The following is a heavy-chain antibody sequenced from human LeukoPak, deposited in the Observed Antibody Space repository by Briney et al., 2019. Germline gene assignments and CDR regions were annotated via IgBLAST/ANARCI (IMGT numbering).Heavy chain of an antibody. CDR1: GYSFTSYW. Sequence: GESLKISCKGSGYSFTSYWIGWVRQMPGKGLEWMGIIYPGDSDTRYSPSFQGQVTISADKSISTAYLQWSSLKASDTAMYYCARLQVVAAIHETIYYFDYWGQGTLVTVSS. J-gene: IGHJ4*02. CDR2: IYPGDSDT. D-gene: IGHD2-15*01. CDR3: ARLQVVAAIHETIYYFDY. V-gene: IGHV5-51*01.